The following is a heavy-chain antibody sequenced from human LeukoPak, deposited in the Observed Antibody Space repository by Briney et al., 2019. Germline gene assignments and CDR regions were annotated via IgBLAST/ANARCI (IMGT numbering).Heavy chain of an antibody. V-gene: IGHV3-48*01. CDR1: GFTFSSYA. CDR2: ISSSSSTI. D-gene: IGHD6-19*01. CDR3: ARSVVAGLNDY. Sequence: PGGSLRLSCAASGFTFSSYAMSWVRQAPGKGLEWVSYISSSSSTIYYADSVKGRFTISRDNAKNSLYLQMNSLRAEDTAVYYCARSVVAGLNDYWGQGTLVTVSS. J-gene: IGHJ4*02.